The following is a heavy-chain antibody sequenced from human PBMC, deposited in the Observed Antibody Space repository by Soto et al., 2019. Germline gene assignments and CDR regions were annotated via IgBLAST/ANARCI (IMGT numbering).Heavy chain of an antibody. V-gene: IGHV1-18*04. D-gene: IGHD4-17*01. CDR3: ARRAGRVRDFGGPFDY. CDR1: GEFFTTYG. CDR2: ISTYNTNT. Sequence: QVELVQSGAEVKNPGASVTVSCKASGEFFTTYGISWVRQAPGQGLEWMGWISTYNTNTNYAPKFQGRLLLTADTSTTTAHMELRSPRPDDTAVYYCARRAGRVRDFGGPFDYWGQGSLVTVSP. J-gene: IGHJ4*02.